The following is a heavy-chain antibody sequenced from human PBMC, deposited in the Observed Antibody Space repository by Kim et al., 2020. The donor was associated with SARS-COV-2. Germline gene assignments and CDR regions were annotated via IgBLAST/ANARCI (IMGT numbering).Heavy chain of an antibody. J-gene: IGHJ4*02. D-gene: IGHD2-2*01. CDR1: GGSFSGYY. V-gene: IGHV4-34*01. Sequence: SETLSLTCAVYGGSFSGYYWSWICQPPGKGLEWIGEINHSGSTNYNPSLKSRVTISVDTSKNQFSLKLSSVTAADTAVYYCAREEMYCSSTSCYRGGHFDYWGQGTLVTVSS. CDR3: AREEMYCSSTSCYRGGHFDY. CDR2: INHSGST.